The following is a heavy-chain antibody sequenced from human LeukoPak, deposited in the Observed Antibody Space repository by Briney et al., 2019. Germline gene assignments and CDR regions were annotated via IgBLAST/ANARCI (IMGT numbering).Heavy chain of an antibody. CDR3: ARWVTMVRGAIHAFDI. V-gene: IGHV1-2*02. CDR2: INPNSGGT. CDR1: GYTFTGYY. D-gene: IGHD3-10*01. J-gene: IGHJ3*02. Sequence: GASVKVSCKASGYTFTGYYMHWVRQAPGQGLEWMGWINPNSGGTNYAQKFQGRVTMTRDTSISTAYMELSRLRSDDTAVYYCARWVTMVRGAIHAFDIWGQGTMVTVSS.